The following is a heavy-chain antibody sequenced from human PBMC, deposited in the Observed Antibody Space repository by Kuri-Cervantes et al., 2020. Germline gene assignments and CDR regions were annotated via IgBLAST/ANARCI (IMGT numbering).Heavy chain of an antibody. CDR1: GFTFSSYD. Sequence: GGSLRLSCAASGFTFSSYDMHWVRQATGKGLEWVSAIGTAGDTYYPGSVKGRFTISRENAKNSLYLQMNSLRDEDTAVYYCASLYSSSWRNWFDPWGQGTLVTVSS. CDR2: IGTAGDT. J-gene: IGHJ5*02. CDR3: ASLYSSSWRNWFDP. D-gene: IGHD6-13*01. V-gene: IGHV3-13*01.